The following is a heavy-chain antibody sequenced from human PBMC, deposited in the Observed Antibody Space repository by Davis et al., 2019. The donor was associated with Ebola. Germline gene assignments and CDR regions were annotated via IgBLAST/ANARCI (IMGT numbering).Heavy chain of an antibody. CDR2: IYPGDSDT. CDR3: ARSDYRNYYYYYGMDV. J-gene: IGHJ6*02. D-gene: IGHD4-11*01. Sequence: GESLKISCKGSGYSFTSYWISWVRQMPGKGLEWMGIIYPGDSDTRYSPSFQGQVTISADKSISTAYLQWSSLKASDTAMYYCARSDYRNYYYYYGMDVWGQGTTVTVSS. CDR1: GYSFTSYW. V-gene: IGHV5-51*01.